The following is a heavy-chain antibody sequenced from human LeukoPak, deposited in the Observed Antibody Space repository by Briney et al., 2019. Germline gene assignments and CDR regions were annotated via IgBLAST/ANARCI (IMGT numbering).Heavy chain of an antibody. Sequence: GGSLRLSCAASGFTFSSYSMNWVRQAPGKGLEWVSYISSSSTTIYYSDSVKGRFTISRDNAKNSLYLQMNSLRDEDTAVYYCARDDSSGYSQIDYWGQGTLVTVSS. CDR2: ISSSSTTI. V-gene: IGHV3-48*02. CDR1: GFTFSSYS. CDR3: ARDDSSGYSQIDY. J-gene: IGHJ4*02. D-gene: IGHD3-22*01.